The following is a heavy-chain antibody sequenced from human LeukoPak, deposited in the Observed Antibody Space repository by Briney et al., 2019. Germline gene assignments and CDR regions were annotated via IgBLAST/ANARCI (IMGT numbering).Heavy chain of an antibody. Sequence: GASVKVSCKASGYTFTSYAMNWVRQAPGQGLEWMGWINTNTGNPTYAQGFTGRFVFSLDTSVSTAYLQISSLEAEDTAVYYCARRGYSYGYSEYFQHWGQGTLVTVSS. CDR3: ARRGYSYGYSEYFQH. J-gene: IGHJ1*01. D-gene: IGHD5-18*01. CDR1: GYTFTSYA. V-gene: IGHV7-4-1*02. CDR2: INTNTGNP.